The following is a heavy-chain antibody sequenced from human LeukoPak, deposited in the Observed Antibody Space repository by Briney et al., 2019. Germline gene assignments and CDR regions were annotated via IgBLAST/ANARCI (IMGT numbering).Heavy chain of an antibody. CDR3: ARASGPFDF. Sequence: GGSLRLSCAASGFIFSTYGLHWVSQAPGKGLEWVAVIFSDGYTKYYAASVKDRFTISRDNSKNTLYLHMNSLIPGDTGVYYCARASGPFDFWGQGTLLTVSS. CDR1: GFIFSTYG. V-gene: IGHV3-33*01. CDR2: IFSDGYTK. D-gene: IGHD3-10*01. J-gene: IGHJ4*02.